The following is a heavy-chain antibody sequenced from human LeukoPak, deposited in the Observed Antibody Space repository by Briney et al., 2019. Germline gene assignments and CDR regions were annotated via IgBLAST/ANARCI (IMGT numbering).Heavy chain of an antibody. CDR3: AREYRDGYTYYFDY. J-gene: IGHJ4*02. CDR1: RFTFSDYY. CDR2: INSSNSTI. V-gene: IGHV3-11*01. D-gene: IGHD5-24*01. Sequence: GGSLTLSCAASRFTFSDYYRIWLPQAPGKGLVGVSYINSSNSTIYYADSVKGRFTISRDNAKNSLYLQMNSLRAEDTAVYYCAREYRDGYTYYFDYWGQGTLVTVSS.